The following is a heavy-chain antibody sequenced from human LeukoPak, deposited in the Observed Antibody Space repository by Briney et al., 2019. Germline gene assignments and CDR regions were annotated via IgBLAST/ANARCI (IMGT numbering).Heavy chain of an antibody. V-gene: IGHV4-31*03. D-gene: IGHD5-12*01. CDR1: GGSISSGGYY. Sequence: SQTLSLTCTVSGGSISSGGYYWSWIRQHPGTGLEWIGYIYYSGSTYYNPSLKSRVTISVDTSKNQFSLKLSSVTAADTAVYYCARDVYSGYDLRWFDPWGQGTLVTVSS. CDR2: IYYSGST. J-gene: IGHJ5*02. CDR3: ARDVYSGYDLRWFDP.